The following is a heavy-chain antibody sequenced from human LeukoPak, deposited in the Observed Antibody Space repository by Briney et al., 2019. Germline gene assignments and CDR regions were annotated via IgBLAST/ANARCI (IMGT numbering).Heavy chain of an antibody. V-gene: IGHV4-34*01. CDR3: ARGPNPDYYDSSGYPGDFDY. Sequence: SETLSLTCAVYGGPFSGYYWSWIRQPPGKGLEWIGEINHSGSTNYNPSLKSRVTISVDTSKNQFSLKLSSVTAADTAVYYCARGPNPDYYDSSGYPGDFDYWGQGTLVTVSS. J-gene: IGHJ4*02. D-gene: IGHD3-22*01. CDR2: INHSGST. CDR1: GGPFSGYY.